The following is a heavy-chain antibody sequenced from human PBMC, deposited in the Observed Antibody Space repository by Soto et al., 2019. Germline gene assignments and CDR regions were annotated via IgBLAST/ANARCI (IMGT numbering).Heavy chain of an antibody. Sequence: SETLSLTCAVSGASIISHYWIWIRQPPGKGLEWIGYMYYGGSVDYNPSLKSRVIISMDTSKNQFSLKVRSVTAADTAVYYCARGHGYMVRGVISPRGPTDYWGHGTLVTVSS. D-gene: IGHD3-10*01. J-gene: IGHJ4*01. CDR1: GASIISHY. V-gene: IGHV4-59*11. CDR3: ARGHGYMVRGVISPRGPTDY. CDR2: MYYGGSV.